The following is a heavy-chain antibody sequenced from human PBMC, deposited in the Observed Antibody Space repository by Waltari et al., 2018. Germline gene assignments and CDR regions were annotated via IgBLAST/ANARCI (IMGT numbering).Heavy chain of an antibody. Sequence: EVQLVESGGGLIQPGGSLRLSCAASGFTVSSNYLSLVRQAPGKGLQWVAVIDSGGSTQYADSVNGRFTISRDNSKNTLYLQMNSLSADDTDVYYGARYDFWSGTLWGWGQGTLVTVSS. CDR3: ARYDFWSGTLWG. CDR2: IDSGGST. CDR1: GFTVSSNY. V-gene: IGHV3-53*01. J-gene: IGHJ4*02. D-gene: IGHD3-3*01.